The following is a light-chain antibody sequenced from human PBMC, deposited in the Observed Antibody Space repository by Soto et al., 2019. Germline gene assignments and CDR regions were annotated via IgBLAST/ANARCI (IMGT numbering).Light chain of an antibody. CDR2: NAS. J-gene: IGKJ1*01. Sequence: DIQMTQSPSTLSASVGDRVTITFRASQTISGWLAWYQQKPGKAPKLLIFNASTLKSGVPSRFSGSGFGTEFTLTISSLQPDDFATYYCQHYNSYSEAFGQGTKVDIK. CDR1: QTISGW. V-gene: IGKV1-5*01. CDR3: QHYNSYSEA.